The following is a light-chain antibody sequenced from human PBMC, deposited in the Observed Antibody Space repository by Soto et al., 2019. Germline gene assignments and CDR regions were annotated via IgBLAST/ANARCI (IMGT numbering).Light chain of an antibody. CDR3: AAWDDSLSGRV. CDR1: SSNIGSNY. Sequence: QSVLTQPPSASGTPGQRVTISCSGSSSNIGSNYVYWYQQLPGTAPKLLIYSNNQRPSGVPDRFSGSKSGTSASLAISGLRSEDEADYYCAAWDDSLSGRVFGGGTSSPS. J-gene: IGLJ3*02. V-gene: IGLV1-47*02. CDR2: SNN.